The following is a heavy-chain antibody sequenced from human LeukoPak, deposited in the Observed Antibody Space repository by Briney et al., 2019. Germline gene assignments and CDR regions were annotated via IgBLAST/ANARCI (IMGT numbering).Heavy chain of an antibody. D-gene: IGHD6-13*01. CDR1: GFTFSSYA. CDR2: ISGSGGST. Sequence: GGSLRLSCAASGFTFSSYAMSWVRQAPGKGLEWVSAISGSGGSTYYADSAKGRFTISRDSSKNTLYLQMNSLRAEDTAVYYCAKGLDTFQQLVLDYWGQGTLVTVSS. CDR3: AKGLDTFQQLVLDY. V-gene: IGHV3-23*01. J-gene: IGHJ4*02.